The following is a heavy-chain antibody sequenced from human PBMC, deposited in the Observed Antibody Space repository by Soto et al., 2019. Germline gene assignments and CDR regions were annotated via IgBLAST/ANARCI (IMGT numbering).Heavy chain of an antibody. Sequence: GGSLRLSCIASGFTLSTYSMTWVRQAPGKGLEWLSYISKSSTTINYADSVKGRFTISRDNAKNSVYLEMSSLRDEDSAVYYCARDPPNFYYYGMDVWGQGTTVTVSS. CDR1: GFTLSTYS. CDR2: ISKSSTTI. CDR3: ARDPPNFYYYGMDV. V-gene: IGHV3-48*02. J-gene: IGHJ6*02.